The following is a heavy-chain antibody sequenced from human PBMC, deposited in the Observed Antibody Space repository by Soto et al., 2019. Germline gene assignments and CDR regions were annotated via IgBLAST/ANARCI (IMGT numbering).Heavy chain of an antibody. CDR1: GGSISSSSYY. J-gene: IGHJ4*02. CDR2: NYYSGST. V-gene: IGHV4-39*01. D-gene: IGHD2-15*01. Sequence: QLQLQESGPGLVKPSETLSLTCTVSGGSISSSSYYWGWLRQPPGKGLEWIGSNYYSGSTYYTPSLKSRVTISVDTSKNQFSLKLSAVTAADTAVYYCARQAALPVVVVAAAFYYWGKGTLVTVSS. CDR3: ARQAALPVVVVAAAFYY.